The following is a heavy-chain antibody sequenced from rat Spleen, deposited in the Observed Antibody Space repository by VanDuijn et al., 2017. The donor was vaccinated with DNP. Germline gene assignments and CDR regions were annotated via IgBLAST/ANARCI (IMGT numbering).Heavy chain of an antibody. CDR1: GFSLTTYH. Sequence: QVQLKESAPGLVQPSQTLSLTCTVSGFSLTTYHMHWVRQPPGKGLEWMGRIQGGGSTDYTSALKSRLSISRDTSKSQVFLRMNSVQTEDTAMYFCARLGPDWYFDFWGPGTMVTVSS. CDR3: ARLGPDWYFDF. V-gene: IGHV2-27*01. CDR2: IQGGGST. J-gene: IGHJ1*01. D-gene: IGHD5-1*01.